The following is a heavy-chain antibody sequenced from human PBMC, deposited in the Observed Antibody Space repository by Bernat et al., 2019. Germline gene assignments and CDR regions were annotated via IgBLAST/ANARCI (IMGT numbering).Heavy chain of an antibody. V-gene: IGHV4-59*01. D-gene: IGHD3-9*01. CDR2: IYYSGST. Sequence: QVQLQESGPGLVKPSETLSLTCTVSGGSISSYYWSWIRQPPGKGLEWIGYIYYSGSTNYNPSLKSRVTISVDTSKNQFSLKLSSVTAADTAVYYCARGSGDILTGSLGGWGQGTLVTVSS. J-gene: IGHJ4*02. CDR1: GGSISSYY. CDR3: ARGSGDILTGSLGG.